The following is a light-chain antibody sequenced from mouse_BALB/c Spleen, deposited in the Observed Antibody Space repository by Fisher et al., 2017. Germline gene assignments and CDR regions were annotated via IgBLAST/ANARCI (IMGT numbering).Light chain of an antibody. CDR2: STS. CDR1: SSVSSSY. V-gene: IGKV4-74*01. Sequence: IVITQSPAIMSASLGERVTMTCTASSSVSSSYLHWYQQKPGSSPKLWIYSTSNLASGVPARFSGSGSGPSYSLTISSMEAEDAATYYCHQYHRSPRTFGGGTKLEIK. CDR3: HQYHRSPRT. J-gene: IGKJ1*01.